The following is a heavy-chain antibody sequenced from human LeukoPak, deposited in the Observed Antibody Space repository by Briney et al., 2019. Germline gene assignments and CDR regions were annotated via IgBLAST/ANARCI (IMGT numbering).Heavy chain of an antibody. J-gene: IGHJ4*02. CDR3: ARNSGGGNFDY. CDR1: GFTFSSYD. D-gene: IGHD3-16*01. V-gene: IGHV3-13*05. Sequence: GGSLRLSCAPSGFTFSSYDMHWVRQVPGKTLEWVSGIRPDVDPYYPGSVKARFIISRENAKNSLYLQMNGLRAGDTAVYYCARNSGGGNFDYWGQGTLVTVSS. CDR2: IRPDVDP.